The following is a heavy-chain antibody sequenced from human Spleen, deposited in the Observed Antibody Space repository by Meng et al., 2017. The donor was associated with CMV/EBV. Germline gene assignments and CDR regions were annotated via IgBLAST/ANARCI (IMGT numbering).Heavy chain of an antibody. V-gene: IGHV1-58*02. Sequence: SVKVSCKTSGYTFTGYQMDWVRQAPGQGLEWMGWIIFGSGNTKYAQKFQERVTITRDVSTSTAYMEMSSLRSDDTAIYYCAADLSWELLPLDFGYWGQGTLVTVSS. D-gene: IGHD1-26*01. J-gene: IGHJ4*02. CDR3: AADLSWELLPLDFGY. CDR2: IIFGSGNT. CDR1: GYTFTGYQ.